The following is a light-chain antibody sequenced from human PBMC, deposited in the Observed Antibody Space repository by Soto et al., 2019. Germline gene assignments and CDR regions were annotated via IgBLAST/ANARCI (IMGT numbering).Light chain of an antibody. Sequence: QSALTQPASVSGSPGQSITISCTGTSSDVGDYNYVSWYQQHPGKAPKRMIYEVTSRPSGVSDRFSGSKSDNTASLTISGLQAEDEADYYCSSYTSSSSQWVFGGGTKLTVL. CDR2: EVT. CDR3: SSYTSSSSQWV. V-gene: IGLV2-14*01. J-gene: IGLJ3*02. CDR1: SSDVGDYNY.